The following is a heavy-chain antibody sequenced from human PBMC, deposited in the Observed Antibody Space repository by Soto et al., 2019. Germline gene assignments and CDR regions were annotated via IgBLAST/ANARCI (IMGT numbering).Heavy chain of an antibody. D-gene: IGHD5-18*01. J-gene: IGHJ2*01. CDR3: ARDPLWGTAMVLWYFDL. CDR2: ISYDGSSK. Sequence: PGGSLRLSCAASGFTFSSYAMHWVRQAPGKGLEWVAVISYDGSSKYYADSVKGRFTISRDNSKNTLYLQMNSLRAEDTAVYYCARDPLWGTAMVLWYFDLWGRGTLVTASS. CDR1: GFTFSSYA. V-gene: IGHV3-30-3*01.